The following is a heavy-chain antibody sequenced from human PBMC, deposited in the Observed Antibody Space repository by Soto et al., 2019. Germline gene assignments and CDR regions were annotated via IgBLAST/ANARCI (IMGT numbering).Heavy chain of an antibody. CDR3: ARDITEYSSSSGLFDKDHYYYYGMDV. V-gene: IGHV3-33*01. CDR1: GFTFSSYG. D-gene: IGHD6-6*01. J-gene: IGHJ6*02. CDR2: IWYDGSNK. Sequence: GGSLRLSCAASGFTFSSYGMHWVRQAPGKGLEWVAVIWYDGSNKYYADSVKGRFTISRDNSKNTLYLQMNSLRAEDTAVYYCARDITEYSSSSGLFDKDHYYYYGMDVWGQGTTVTVSS.